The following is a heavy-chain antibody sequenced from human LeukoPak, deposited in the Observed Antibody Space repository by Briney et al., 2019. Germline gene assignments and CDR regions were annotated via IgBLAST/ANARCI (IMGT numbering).Heavy chain of an antibody. V-gene: IGHV3-48*01. J-gene: IGHJ5*02. D-gene: IGHD1-26*01. CDR3: AREVIRGSYYIDP. Sequence: GGSLRLSCAASGFTFSSYTMDWVRQAPGKGLECISYISSSSSTIYCADSVKGRFTISRDNAKNSLYLQMNSLRAEDTAVYYCAREVIRGSYYIDPWGQGTLVTVSS. CDR1: GFTFSSYT. CDR2: ISSSSSTI.